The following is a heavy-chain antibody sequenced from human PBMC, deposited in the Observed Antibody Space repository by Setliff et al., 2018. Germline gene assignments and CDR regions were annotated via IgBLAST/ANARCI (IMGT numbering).Heavy chain of an antibody. Sequence: ASVKVSCKASGYTFDTYGISWVRQAPGQGLEWMGWVSPIDDGKPGYAQKFQGRVTITWVTSISTAYMELSSLRSEDTAIYYCARDTHINYNNPQVGWFDPWGQGTQVTVSS. V-gene: IGHV1-8*02. CDR3: ARDTHINYNNPQVGWFDP. CDR2: VSPIDDGKP. CDR1: GYTFDTYG. J-gene: IGHJ5*02. D-gene: IGHD4-4*01.